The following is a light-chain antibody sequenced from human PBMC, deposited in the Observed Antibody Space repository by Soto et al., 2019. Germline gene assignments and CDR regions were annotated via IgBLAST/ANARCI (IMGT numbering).Light chain of an antibody. CDR1: QSISAW. CDR3: HQGNSCTWT. CDR2: AAS. J-gene: IGKJ1*01. V-gene: IGKV1-12*01. Sequence: FYMTPSPTTLCACVRERVRINCRASQSISAWLVWYQQKPGKAPKLLIYAASSFQSGVPSRFSGSGSGTDFTLTIMSPQHVASAPCYYHQGNSCTWTFGQGTKVDI.